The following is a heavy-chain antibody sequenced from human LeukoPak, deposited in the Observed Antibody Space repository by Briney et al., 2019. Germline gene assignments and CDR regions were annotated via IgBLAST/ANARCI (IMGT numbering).Heavy chain of an antibody. V-gene: IGHV3-11*01. CDR1: GFTFSNFW. CDR2: ISSSGSTI. J-gene: IGHJ6*02. CDR3: ARGSQPYYYYGMDV. D-gene: IGHD6-13*01. Sequence: PGGSLRLSCTASGFTFSNFWMSWIRQAPGKGLEWVSYISSSGSTIYYADSVKGRFTISRDNAKNSLYLQMNSLRAEDTAVYYCARGSQPYYYYGMDVWGQGTTVTVSS.